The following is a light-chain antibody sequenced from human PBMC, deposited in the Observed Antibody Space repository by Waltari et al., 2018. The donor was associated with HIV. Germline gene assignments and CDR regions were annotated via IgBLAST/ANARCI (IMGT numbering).Light chain of an antibody. CDR2: WAS. CDR3: HQYFSAPWT. CDR1: QSLLYSANNKNY. J-gene: IGKJ1*01. Sequence: DIVMTQSPDSLAVSLGERATINCKSSQSLLYSANNKNYLAWSQQKPGQPPKLLIYWASTRESGVPDRFSGSGSGTDFTLTISSLQADDVAVYYCHQYFSAPWTFGQGTKVE. V-gene: IGKV4-1*01.